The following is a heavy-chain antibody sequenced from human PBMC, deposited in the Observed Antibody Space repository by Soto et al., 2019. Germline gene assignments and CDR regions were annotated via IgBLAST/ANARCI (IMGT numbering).Heavy chain of an antibody. J-gene: IGHJ3*02. V-gene: IGHV3-7*01. D-gene: IGHD1-26*01. Sequence: PGGSLRLSCAASGFTFSSYWMSWVRQAPGKGLEWVANIKQDGSEKYYVDSVKGRFTISRDNAKNSLYLQMNSLRAEDTAVYYCARDSGSGSPRNAFDIWGQGTMVTVSS. CDR3: ARDSGSGSPRNAFDI. CDR1: GFTFSSYW. CDR2: IKQDGSEK.